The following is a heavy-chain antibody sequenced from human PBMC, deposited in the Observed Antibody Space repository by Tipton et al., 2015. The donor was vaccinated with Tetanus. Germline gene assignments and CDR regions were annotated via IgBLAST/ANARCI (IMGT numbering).Heavy chain of an antibody. CDR2: ISGSGTS. Sequence: LRLSCAASGFTFSDYWMTWIRQPPGKGLEWLAYISGSGTSNSNYYLKSRITVTHDTSRNQFSLKLTAVTAADTAVYYCARANYDSSKKGPFDSWGQGSLVIVSS. J-gene: IGHJ4*02. V-gene: IGHV4-59*01. CDR3: ARANYDSSKKGPFDS. CDR1: GFTFSDYW. D-gene: IGHD1-7*01.